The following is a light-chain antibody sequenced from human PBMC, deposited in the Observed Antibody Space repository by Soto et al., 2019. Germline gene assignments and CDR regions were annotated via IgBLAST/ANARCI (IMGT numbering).Light chain of an antibody. V-gene: IGKV1-5*01. J-gene: IGKJ1*01. CDR2: EAS. CDR3: KQYYYLWT. CDR1: QSIRAS. Sequence: DVQMTQSPSTLSASVGDRVTITCRASQSIRASLAWYQQKSGNSPKLLIYEASGLQTGVPSRFSGSGSGTEFTLTISSLQPDDFAIYHCKQYYYLWTFGQGTRVEIK.